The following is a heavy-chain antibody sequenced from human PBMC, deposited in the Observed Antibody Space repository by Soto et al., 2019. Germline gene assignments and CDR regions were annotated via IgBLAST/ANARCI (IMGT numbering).Heavy chain of an antibody. CDR3: AKDSIDYYDSSGYYLYYYYGMDV. CDR1: GFTFSSYG. CDR2: ISYDGSNK. J-gene: IGHJ6*02. V-gene: IGHV3-30*18. Sequence: PGGSLRLSCAASGFTFSSYGMHWVRQAPGKGLEWVAVISYDGSNKYYADSVKGRFTISRDNSKNTLYLQMNSLRAEDTAVYYCAKDSIDYYDSSGYYLYYYYGMDVWGQGTTVTVSS. D-gene: IGHD3-22*01.